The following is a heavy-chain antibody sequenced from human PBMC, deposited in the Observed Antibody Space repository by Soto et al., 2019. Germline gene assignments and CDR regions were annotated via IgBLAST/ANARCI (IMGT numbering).Heavy chain of an antibody. CDR1: GYTFNTYS. Sequence: ASVKVSCKASGYTFNTYSISWVRQAPGQGLEWMGWISGYNGDTHYARKFQGRVTMTTDTPTSTAYMELRSLRSDDTAMYYCARENVLSYVDTTMVDYFDYWGQGTLVTISS. V-gene: IGHV1-18*01. J-gene: IGHJ4*02. CDR3: ARENVLSYVDTTMVDYFDY. D-gene: IGHD5-18*01. CDR2: ISGYNGDT.